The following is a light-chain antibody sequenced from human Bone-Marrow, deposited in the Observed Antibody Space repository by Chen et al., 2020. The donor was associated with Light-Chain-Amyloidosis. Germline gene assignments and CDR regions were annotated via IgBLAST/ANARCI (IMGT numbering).Light chain of an antibody. Sequence: QSALTHPASASGPPGQSITIPCPGTSSDVGGDNHVSWYQQHPDKAPKLMIYEVTNRPSWVPDRFSGSKSDNTASLTISGLQTEDEADYFCSSYTITNTLVFGSGTRVTVL. V-gene: IGLV2-14*01. CDR3: SSYTITNTLV. CDR1: SSDVGGDNH. CDR2: EVT. J-gene: IGLJ1*01.